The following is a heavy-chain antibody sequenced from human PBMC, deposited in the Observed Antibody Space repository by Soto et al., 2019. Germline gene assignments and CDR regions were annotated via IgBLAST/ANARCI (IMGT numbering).Heavy chain of an antibody. Sequence: SVKVTCKASGGGFSSYAISWVRQAPGQRLEWMGGIIPIFGTANYAQKFQGRVTITADESTSTAYMELSSLRSEDTAVYYCARADKGVYYYDSSGYLMDVWGQGTLVTVSS. D-gene: IGHD3-22*01. V-gene: IGHV1-69*13. J-gene: IGHJ4*02. CDR3: ARADKGVYYYDSSGYLMDV. CDR2: IIPIFGTA. CDR1: GGGFSSYA.